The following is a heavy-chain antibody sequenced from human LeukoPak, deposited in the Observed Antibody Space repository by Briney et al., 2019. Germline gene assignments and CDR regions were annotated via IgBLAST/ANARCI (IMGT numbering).Heavy chain of an antibody. Sequence: PSETLSLTCTVSGGSISSSGYYWGWIRQPPGKGLEWIGNIYYSGGTYYNPSLKSRVTISVDTSKNQFSLKLSSVTAADTAVYYCARHRVKSRLLWFGETRDRGLDYWGQGTLVTVSS. CDR1: GGSISSSGYY. CDR3: ARHRVKSRLLWFGETRDRGLDY. J-gene: IGHJ4*02. CDR2: IYYSGGT. D-gene: IGHD3-10*01. V-gene: IGHV4-39*01.